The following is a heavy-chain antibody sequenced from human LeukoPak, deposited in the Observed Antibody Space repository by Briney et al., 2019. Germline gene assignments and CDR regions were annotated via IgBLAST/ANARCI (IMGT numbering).Heavy chain of an antibody. V-gene: IGHV4-4*07. D-gene: IGHD3-3*01. Sequence: PSETLSLTYTVSGGSLSSYYWSWIRQPAGKAPECVGRIYSSGIINYNPSLKSRVTMSLDNAKNQLSLKLSYMTAADTAVYCASDTGKRGYPDYWGQGTLVTVSS. CDR1: GGSLSSYY. CDR2: IYSSGII. J-gene: IGHJ4*02. CDR3: ASDTGKRGYPDY.